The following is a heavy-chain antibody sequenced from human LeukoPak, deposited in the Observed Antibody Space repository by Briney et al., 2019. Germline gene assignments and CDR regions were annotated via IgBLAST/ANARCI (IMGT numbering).Heavy chain of an antibody. CDR3: AKALIAARKDKNFDY. J-gene: IGHJ4*02. D-gene: IGHD6-6*01. CDR2: ISNTGNTI. V-gene: IGHV3-11*01. Sequence: GGSLRLSCAASAFTFSDHDMSWIRQAPGKGLEWVSYISNTGNTIYYADSVKGRFTISRDNAKNSVYLQMNSLRAEDTAVYYCAKALIAARKDKNFDYWGQGTLVTVSS. CDR1: AFTFSDHD.